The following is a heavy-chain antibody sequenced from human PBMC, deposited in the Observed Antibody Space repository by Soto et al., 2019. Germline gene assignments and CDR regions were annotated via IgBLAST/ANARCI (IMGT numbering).Heavy chain of an antibody. J-gene: IGHJ4*02. CDR3: ARRPPVSGGDFVTYFFDY. Sequence: ASVKVSCKASGYTFLNYGISWVRQAPGQGLEWMGWISPNSGNTNYAQRLQGRVTMTTDTSTATVYMDLRSLRSDDTAIYYCARRPPVSGGDFVTYFFDYWGQGTLVTVAS. V-gene: IGHV1-18*01. CDR2: ISPNSGNT. CDR1: GYTFLNYG. D-gene: IGHD4-17*01.